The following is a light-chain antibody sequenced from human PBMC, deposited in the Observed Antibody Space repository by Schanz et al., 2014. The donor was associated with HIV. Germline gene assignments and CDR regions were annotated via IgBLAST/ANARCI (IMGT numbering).Light chain of an antibody. Sequence: IVLTQSPGSLSLSPGGRATLSCGASQRLSSSYLAWYQQKRDQPPRLVIYATSTRAAGIPDRFSGTGSGTDFTLTISSLQSEDFAIYYCQQYKSWPPLTFGGGTKVEIK. CDR1: QRLSSSY. CDR2: ATS. CDR3: QQYKSWPPLT. J-gene: IGKJ4*01. V-gene: IGKV3-20*01.